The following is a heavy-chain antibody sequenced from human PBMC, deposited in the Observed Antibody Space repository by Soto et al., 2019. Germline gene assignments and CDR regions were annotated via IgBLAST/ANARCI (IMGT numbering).Heavy chain of an antibody. CDR1: GFTFSNYW. CDR3: VRVAYFGGDCHPK. Sequence: EVQLVESGGGLVQPGGSLRLSCAASGFTFSNYWMHWVRQVPGQGLVWVSRINDDGSSTSYANSVRGRFTISRDSAKNTLYLQMNSLSAEDTAVYYCVRVAYFGGDCHPKWGQGTPVNVSS. D-gene: IGHD2-21*02. CDR2: INDDGSST. J-gene: IGHJ4*02. V-gene: IGHV3-74*01.